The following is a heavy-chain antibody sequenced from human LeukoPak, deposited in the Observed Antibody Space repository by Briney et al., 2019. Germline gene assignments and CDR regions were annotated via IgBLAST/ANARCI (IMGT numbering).Heavy chain of an antibody. CDR3: ARVYYYDSSGYYYFDY. Sequence: SVKVSCKASGYTFTGYYMHWVRQAPGQGLEWMGWINPNSGGTIYAQKFQARVTMTRDTSISTAYMELSSLRSDDTAVYYCARVYYYDSSGYYYFDYWGQGTLVTVSS. CDR2: INPNSGGT. CDR1: GYTFTGYY. V-gene: IGHV1-2*02. D-gene: IGHD3-22*01. J-gene: IGHJ4*02.